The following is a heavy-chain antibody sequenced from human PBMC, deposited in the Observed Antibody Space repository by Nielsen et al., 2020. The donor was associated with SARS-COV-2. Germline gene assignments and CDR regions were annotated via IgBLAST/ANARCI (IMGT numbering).Heavy chain of an antibody. CDR3: ARDSVAATGQIYFYGFDV. D-gene: IGHD2-15*01. Sequence: GGSLRLSCAASGFTFSSYWMSWVRQAAGKGLEWVANIKEDGSEKYYVDSVKGRFSISRDNAKNSLYLQMNSLRVEDTAVYYCARDSVAATGQIYFYGFDVWGQGTTVTVSS. CDR2: IKEDGSEK. V-gene: IGHV3-7*03. CDR1: GFTFSSYW. J-gene: IGHJ6*02.